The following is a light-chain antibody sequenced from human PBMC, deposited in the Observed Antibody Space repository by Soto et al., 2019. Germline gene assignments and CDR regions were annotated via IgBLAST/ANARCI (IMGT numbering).Light chain of an antibody. Sequence: NFMLTHPHSVSESPGKQEAISSTGSRGSTASNYVQWYQHRPASAPPTVIYEDNHRPSGVPDRFSGYIDSSYNSASLTIYELKTEDEADYYCQSYDCSSCVFGGGTQLTVL. CDR2: EDN. CDR1: RGSTASNY. J-gene: IGLJ3*02. CDR3: QSYDCSSCV. V-gene: IGLV6-57*02.